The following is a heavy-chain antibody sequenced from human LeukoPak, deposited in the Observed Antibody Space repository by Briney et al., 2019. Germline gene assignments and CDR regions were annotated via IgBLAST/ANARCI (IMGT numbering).Heavy chain of an antibody. D-gene: IGHD5-24*01. CDR3: ARDEYRSRWLHP. V-gene: IGHV3-7*01. J-gene: IGHJ5*02. Sequence: GGSLRLSCAASGFTFSSYWMSWVRLAPGKGLEWVANITGDGSEKWYADSVKGRFTISRDNAQNSVYLQMNSLRAEDTAVYHCARDEYRSRWLHPWGQGTLVTVTS. CDR1: GFTFSSYW. CDR2: ITGDGSEK.